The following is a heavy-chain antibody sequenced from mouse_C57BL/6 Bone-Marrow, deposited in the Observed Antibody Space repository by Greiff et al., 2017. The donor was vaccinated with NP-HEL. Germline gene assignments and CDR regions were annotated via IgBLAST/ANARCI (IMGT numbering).Heavy chain of an antibody. CDR3: ARSDDYGNWYFDV. V-gene: IGHV3-8*01. J-gene: IGHJ1*03. CDR2: ISYSGST. D-gene: IGHD2-4*01. CDR1: GYSITSDY. Sequence: EVKLMESGPGLAKPSQTLSLTCSVTGYSITSDYWNWIRKFPGNKLEYMGYISYSGSTYYNPSLKSRISITRDTSKNQYYLQLNSVTTEDTATYYCARSDDYGNWYFDVWGTGTTVTVSS.